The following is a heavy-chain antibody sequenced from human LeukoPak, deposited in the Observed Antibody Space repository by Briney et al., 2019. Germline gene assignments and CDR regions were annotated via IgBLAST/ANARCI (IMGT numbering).Heavy chain of an antibody. CDR3: ARGRYSAGDNWFDP. V-gene: IGHV4-59*01. Sequence: SETLSLTCTVSGGSISTYYWSWIRQPPGKGLEWIGYMYYSGSTNYNPSLKSRVTISLDTSKNQFSLKLSSVTAADTAVYYCARGRYSAGDNWFDPWGQGTLVTVSS. CDR2: MYYSGST. J-gene: IGHJ5*02. D-gene: IGHD3-9*01. CDR1: GGSISTYY.